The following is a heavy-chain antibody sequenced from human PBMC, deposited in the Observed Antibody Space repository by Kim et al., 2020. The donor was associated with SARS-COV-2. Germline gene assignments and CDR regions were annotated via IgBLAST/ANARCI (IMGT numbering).Heavy chain of an antibody. Sequence: GGSLRLSCAASGYTVTYSYMGWVRQAPGKGLEWVSFIYSGGNTIYADSVKGRLIISRDHSKNTLYLQMNSLRAEDTDVYYYATVVFYYDAGYFKNWGQCTLVIVSS. CDR3: ATVVFYYDAGYFKN. CDR1: GYTVTYSY. D-gene: IGHD3-22*01. J-gene: IGHJ1*01. CDR2: IYSGGNT. V-gene: IGHV3-66*01.